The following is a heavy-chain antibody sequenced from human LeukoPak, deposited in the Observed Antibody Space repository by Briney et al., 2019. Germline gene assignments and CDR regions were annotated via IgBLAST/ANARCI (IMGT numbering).Heavy chain of an antibody. V-gene: IGHV4-31*03. J-gene: IGHJ6*03. CDR2: IYYSGST. CDR1: GGSISSGGYY. Sequence: SETLSLTCTVSGGSISSGGYYWSWIRQHPGKGLEWIGYIYYSGSTYYNPSLKSRVTISVDTSKNQFSLKLSSVTAADTAVYYCARVIWLELGYYYYYMDVWGKGTTVTVSS. D-gene: IGHD1-7*01. CDR3: ARVIWLELGYYYYYMDV.